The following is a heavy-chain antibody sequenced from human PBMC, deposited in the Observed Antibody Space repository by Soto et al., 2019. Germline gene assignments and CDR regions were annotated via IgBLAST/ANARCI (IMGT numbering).Heavy chain of an antibody. J-gene: IGHJ4*02. CDR3: TRTTIAVAGTCDY. D-gene: IGHD6-19*01. Sequence: EVQLVESGGGLVQPGGSLKLSCAASGFTFSGSAMHWVRQASGKGLEWVGRIRSKANSYATAYAASVKGRFTISRDDSKNTAYLQMNSLKTEDTAVYYCTRTTIAVAGTCDYWGQGTLVTVSS. V-gene: IGHV3-73*02. CDR1: GFTFSGSA. CDR2: IRSKANSYAT.